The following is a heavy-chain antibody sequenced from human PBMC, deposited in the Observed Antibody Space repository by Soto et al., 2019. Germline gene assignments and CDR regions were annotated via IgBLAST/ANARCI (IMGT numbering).Heavy chain of an antibody. D-gene: IGHD2-15*01. CDR2: IFSDDEI. Sequence: QVTLKEDGPVLVKPTETLTLTCAVSGFSLSTGRMGVSWVRQPPGKALEWLEHIFSDDEISYSTPRQSRLTVPKDTSGRQVVLSMTNVDPVDTGRYSCVRVNADSYPFYSARDVWGKGTKVTVSS. V-gene: IGHV2-26*01. CDR3: VRVNADSYPFYSARDV. J-gene: IGHJ6*04. CDR1: GFSLSTGRMG.